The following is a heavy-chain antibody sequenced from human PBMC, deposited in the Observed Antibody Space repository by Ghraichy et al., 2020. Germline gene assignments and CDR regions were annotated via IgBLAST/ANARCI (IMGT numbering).Heavy chain of an antibody. CDR2: ISSSSSYT. Sequence: LTCAASGFRFRDYYMSWIRQAPGKGLEWVSYISSSSSYTNYADSVRGRFTISRDNAKNSLYLQMNSLRAEDTAVYYCARDNGESLYSYDTHYHYYYMDVWGKGTTVTVSS. J-gene: IGHJ6*03. D-gene: IGHD5-18*01. CDR1: GFRFRDYY. V-gene: IGHV3-11*05. CDR3: ARDNGESLYSYDTHYHYYYMDV.